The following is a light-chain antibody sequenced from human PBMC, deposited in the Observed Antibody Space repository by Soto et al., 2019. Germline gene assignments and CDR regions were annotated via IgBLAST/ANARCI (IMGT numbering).Light chain of an antibody. V-gene: IGKV1-8*01. Sequence: AIRMTQSPSSLSASTGDRVTITCRASQGISSYLAWYQQKPGKAPKLLIYAASTLQSGVPPRYSGSGSGTAVTPTISCLESEDFATYYCQQYYSYHPITFGQGTRLEIK. CDR3: QQYYSYHPIT. CDR1: QGISSY. CDR2: AAS. J-gene: IGKJ5*01.